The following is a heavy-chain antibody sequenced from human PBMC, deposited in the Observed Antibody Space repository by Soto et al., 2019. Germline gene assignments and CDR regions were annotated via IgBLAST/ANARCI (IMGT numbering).Heavy chain of an antibody. CDR1: GDSISSSTYY. D-gene: IGHD3-3*01. CDR3: ATFGVVSLSIDY. V-gene: IGHV4-39*01. J-gene: IGHJ4*02. Sequence: HLQLQESGPGLVKPSETLSLTCTISGDSISSSTYYWGWIRQPPGKGLEWIGSINYNGNTYSSPSLKSRLTISVDTPNNQFSLKLSSVTAADTAVYFCATFGVVSLSIDYWGQGLLVAVSS. CDR2: INYNGNT.